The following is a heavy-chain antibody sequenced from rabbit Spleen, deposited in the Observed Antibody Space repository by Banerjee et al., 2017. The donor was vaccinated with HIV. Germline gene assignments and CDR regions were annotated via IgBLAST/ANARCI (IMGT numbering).Heavy chain of an antibody. CDR1: GFSFTSTYD. D-gene: IGHD8-1*01. Sequence: QEQLVESGGGLVQPEGSLTLTCTASGFSFTSTYDMCWVRQAPGKGLEWIGCIYTANYKTHYASWAKGRFTCSKTSSTTVTLQMTSLTVADTATYFCARDAGSGHYIDVYFDLWGPGTLVTVS. CDR3: ARDAGSGHYIDVYFDL. J-gene: IGHJ4*01. V-gene: IGHV1S45*01. CDR2: IYTANYKT.